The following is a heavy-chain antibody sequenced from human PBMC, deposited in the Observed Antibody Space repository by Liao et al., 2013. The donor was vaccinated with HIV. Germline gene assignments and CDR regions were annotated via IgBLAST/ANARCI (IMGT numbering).Heavy chain of an antibody. Sequence: QVLLQESGPGLLKPSETLSLTCTVSGGSISSYYWNWIRQPAGKGLEWVGRIYVSGSTNYNPSLKSRVTMSVDTSKRQFSLNLSSVTAADTAVYYCARGPYDSSGYFSYYYMDVWGIGTTVTVSS. D-gene: IGHD3-22*01. CDR1: GGSISSYY. CDR3: ARGPYDSSGYFSYYYMDV. V-gene: IGHV4-4*07. J-gene: IGHJ6*03. CDR2: IYVSGST.